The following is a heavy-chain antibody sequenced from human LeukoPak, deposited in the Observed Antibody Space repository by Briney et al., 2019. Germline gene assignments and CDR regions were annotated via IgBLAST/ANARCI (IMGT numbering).Heavy chain of an antibody. CDR1: GFSLTTSGVG. V-gene: IGHV2-5*02. Sequence: ESGPTLVNPTQTPTLTCTFSGFSLTTSGVGVGWIRQPPGKALEWLALIYWDDDKRYSPSLKSRLIITKDTSKNQVVLTMTDMDPVDTATYYCAQWRRNWFDPWGQGTLVTVSS. J-gene: IGHJ5*02. D-gene: IGHD3-3*01. CDR3: AQWRRNWFDP. CDR2: IYWDDDK.